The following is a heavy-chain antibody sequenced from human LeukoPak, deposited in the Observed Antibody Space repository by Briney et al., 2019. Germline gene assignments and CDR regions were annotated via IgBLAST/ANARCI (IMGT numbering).Heavy chain of an antibody. D-gene: IGHD1-1*01. Sequence: SETLSLTCAVYGGSFSDYYWSWIRQHPGKALEWIGYIYYSGSTYYNPSLKSRVTISVDTSKNQFSLKLSSVTAADTAVYYCARVGTGPTTYYGMDVWGQGTTVTVSS. J-gene: IGHJ6*02. V-gene: IGHV4-31*11. CDR2: IYYSGST. CDR3: ARVGTGPTTYYGMDV. CDR1: GGSFSDYY.